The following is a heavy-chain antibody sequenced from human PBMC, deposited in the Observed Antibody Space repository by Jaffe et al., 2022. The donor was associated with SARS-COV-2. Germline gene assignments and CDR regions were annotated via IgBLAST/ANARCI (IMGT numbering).Heavy chain of an antibody. D-gene: IGHD3-22*01. J-gene: IGHJ4*02. CDR3: ARAGWVYYDSSGSLDY. Sequence: QVQLVESGGGVVQPGRSLRLSCAASGFTFSSYGMHWVRQAPGKGLEWVAVIWYDGSNKYYADSVKGRFTISRDNSKNTLYLQMNSLRAEDTAVYYCARAGWVYYDSSGSLDYWGQGTLVTVSS. CDR2: IWYDGSNK. CDR1: GFTFSSYG. V-gene: IGHV3-33*01.